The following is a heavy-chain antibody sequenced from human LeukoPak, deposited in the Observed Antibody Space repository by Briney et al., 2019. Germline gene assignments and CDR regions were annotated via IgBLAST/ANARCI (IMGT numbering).Heavy chain of an antibody. CDR1: GGTFSSYA. Sequence: SVKVSCKASGGTFSSYAISWVRQAPGQGLEWMGGIIPIFGTANYAQKFQGRVTITADESTSTAYMKLSSLRSEDTAVYYCAREGRITMVRGVPYGMDVWGKGTTVTVSS. J-gene: IGHJ6*04. CDR3: AREGRITMVRGVPYGMDV. V-gene: IGHV1-69*01. CDR2: IIPIFGTA. D-gene: IGHD3-10*01.